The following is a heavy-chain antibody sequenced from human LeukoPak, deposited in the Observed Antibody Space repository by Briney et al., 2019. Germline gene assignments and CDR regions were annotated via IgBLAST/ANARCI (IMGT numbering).Heavy chain of an antibody. CDR3: VRVGQDYGDYAGYYYMDV. CDR1: GGSISSGGYY. V-gene: IGHV4-31*03. J-gene: IGHJ6*03. CDR2: IYYSGST. D-gene: IGHD4-17*01. Sequence: SETLYLTCTVSGGSISSGGYYWSWIRQHPGKGLEWFGYIYYSGSTYYNPSLKSRVTISVDTSKNQFSLKLSSVTAADTAVYYCVRVGQDYGDYAGYYYMDVWGKGTTVTVSS.